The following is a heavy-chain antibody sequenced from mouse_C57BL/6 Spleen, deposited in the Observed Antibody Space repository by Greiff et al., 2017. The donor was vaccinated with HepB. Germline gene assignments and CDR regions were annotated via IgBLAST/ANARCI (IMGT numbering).Heavy chain of an antibody. CDR2: IYPGSGST. V-gene: IGHV1-55*01. Sequence: QVQLKQPGAELVKPGASVKMSCKASGYTFTSYWITWVKQRPGQGLEWIGDIYPGSGSTNYNEKFKSKATLTVDTSSSTAYMQLSSLTSEDSAVYYCARSPTRTFAWFAYWGQGTLVTVSA. J-gene: IGHJ3*01. D-gene: IGHD2-10*01. CDR3: ARSPTRTFAWFAY. CDR1: GYTFTSYW.